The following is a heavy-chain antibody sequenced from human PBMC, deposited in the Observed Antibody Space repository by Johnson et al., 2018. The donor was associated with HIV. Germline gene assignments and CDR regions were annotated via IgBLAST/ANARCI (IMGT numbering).Heavy chain of an antibody. CDR3: ARETRDDAFDI. D-gene: IGHD4-11*01. V-gene: IGHV3-74*01. J-gene: IGHJ3*02. Sequence: VQLVESGGGLVQPGGSLRLSCAASGFTFSSYWMHWVRQAPGQGLVWVSRINSDGSSTSYADSVKGRFTISRDNAKNTLYLQMNSLRADDTAVYYCARETRDDAFDIWGQGTMVTVSS. CDR2: INSDGSST. CDR1: GFTFSSYW.